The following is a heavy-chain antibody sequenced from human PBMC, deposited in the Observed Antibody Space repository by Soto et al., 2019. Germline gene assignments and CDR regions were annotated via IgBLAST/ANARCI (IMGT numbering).Heavy chain of an antibody. CDR1: GYIFTGYC. D-gene: IGHD1-26*01. J-gene: IGHJ6*02. CDR2: INPNSGDT. CDR3: ARDVVIVGARTYYYYYGMDV. V-gene: IGHV1-2*02. Sequence: ASVKVSCKASGYIFTGYCMHRVRQAPGQGLEWMGWINPNSGDTNYPQKFQGRVTTTRDTSISPAYMELSRLRSDDTAVYYCARDVVIVGARTYYYYYGMDVWGQGTTVTVSS.